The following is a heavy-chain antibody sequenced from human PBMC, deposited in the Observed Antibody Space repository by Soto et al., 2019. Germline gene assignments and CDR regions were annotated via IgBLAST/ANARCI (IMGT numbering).Heavy chain of an antibody. V-gene: IGHV4-34*01. CDR1: GGSFSGYY. D-gene: IGHD2-15*01. Sequence: SETLSLTCAVYGGSFSGYYWSWIRQPPGKGLEWIGEINHSGSTNYNPSLKSRVTISVVTSKNQFSLKLSSVTAADTAVYYCTAGYCSGSDCYSAVNFDYWGQGTPVTVSS. CDR2: INHSGST. CDR3: TAGYCSGSDCYSAVNFDY. J-gene: IGHJ4*02.